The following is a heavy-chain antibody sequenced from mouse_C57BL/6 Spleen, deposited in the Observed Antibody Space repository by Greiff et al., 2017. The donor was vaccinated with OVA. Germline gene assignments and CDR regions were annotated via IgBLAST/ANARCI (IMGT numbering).Heavy chain of an antibody. D-gene: IGHD1-1*01. CDR2: IDPETGGT. Sequence: VQLQQSGAELVRPGASVTLSCKASGYTFTDYEMHWVKQTPVHGLEWIGAIDPETGGTAYNQKFKGKAILTADKSSSTAYMELRSLTSEDAAVYYCTRRGYYYGSSYDYWGQGTTLTVSS. CDR3: TRRGYYYGSSYDY. J-gene: IGHJ2*01. CDR1: GYTFTDYE. V-gene: IGHV1-15*01.